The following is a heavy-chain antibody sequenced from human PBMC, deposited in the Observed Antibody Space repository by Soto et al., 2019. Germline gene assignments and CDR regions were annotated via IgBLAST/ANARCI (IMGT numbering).Heavy chain of an antibody. J-gene: IGHJ3*01. V-gene: IGHV5-51*01. CDR2: IYPGDSNT. CDR1: GYSFTSYW. Sequence: GESLKISCKGSGYSFTSYWIGWVRQMPGKGLEWMGIIYPGDSNTTYSPSFQGQVTISADKSISTAYLQWSSLKASDTAMYYCARDLDYGGNSEASEVWGQGTMVTVSS. CDR3: ARDLDYGGNSEASEV. D-gene: IGHD4-17*01.